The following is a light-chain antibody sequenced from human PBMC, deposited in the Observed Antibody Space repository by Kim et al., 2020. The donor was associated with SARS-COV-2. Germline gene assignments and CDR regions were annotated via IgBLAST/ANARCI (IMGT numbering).Light chain of an antibody. CDR1: NSNIGAGYE. CDR3: QSYDTGLSGII. J-gene: IGLJ2*01. CDR2: DDY. Sequence: QPVLTQPPSMSGAPGQSITISCTGSNSNIGAGYEVHWYQQLPGTAPKLLIYDDYNRPSGVPDRFSGSRSATSASLAITGLQTEDEADYYCQSYDTGLSGIIFGGGTKVTVL. V-gene: IGLV1-40*01.